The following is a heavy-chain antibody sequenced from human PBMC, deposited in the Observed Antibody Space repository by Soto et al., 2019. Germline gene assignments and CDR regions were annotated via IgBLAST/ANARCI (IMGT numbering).Heavy chain of an antibody. CDR1: GCSISYEYFH. CDR2: INYSGST. CDR3: ARGRPSIAARKLYYYGMDV. Sequence: SETLSLTCTVSGCSISYEYFHLTWIRQSPGKGLEWIGYINYSGSTNYNPSFKSRVTISVDTSKNQFSLKLSSVTAADTAVYYCARGRPSIAARKLYYYGMDVWGQGTTVTVSS. V-gene: IGHV4-34*01. D-gene: IGHD6-6*01. J-gene: IGHJ6*02.